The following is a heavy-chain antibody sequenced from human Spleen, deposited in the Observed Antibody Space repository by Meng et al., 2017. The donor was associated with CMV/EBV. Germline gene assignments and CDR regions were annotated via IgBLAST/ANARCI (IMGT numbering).Heavy chain of an antibody. Sequence: SETLSLTCTVSGGSISSYYWSWIRQPPGKGPEWIGYIYYSGSTNYNPSLKSRVTISVDTSKNQFSLKLSSVTAADTAVYYCARTSALLYCSSTSCPFDYWGQGTLVTVSS. CDR3: ARTSALLYCSSTSCPFDY. CDR1: GGSISSYY. V-gene: IGHV4-59*01. D-gene: IGHD2-2*01. CDR2: IYYSGST. J-gene: IGHJ4*02.